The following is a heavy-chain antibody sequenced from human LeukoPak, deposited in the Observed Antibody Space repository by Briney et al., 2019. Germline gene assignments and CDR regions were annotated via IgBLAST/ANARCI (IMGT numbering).Heavy chain of an antibody. Sequence: SETLSLTRTVSGGSISSYYWSWVRQPAGKGREWIGRIYTRGSTNYNTSLKSRVTMSVDTSNNEFSLKLSSVPAADMAVYYCARDRPSGSGSSFSFGMDVWGQGTTVTVSS. J-gene: IGHJ6*02. D-gene: IGHD3-10*01. CDR3: ARDRPSGSGSSFSFGMDV. V-gene: IGHV4-4*07. CDR1: GGSISSYY. CDR2: IYTRGST.